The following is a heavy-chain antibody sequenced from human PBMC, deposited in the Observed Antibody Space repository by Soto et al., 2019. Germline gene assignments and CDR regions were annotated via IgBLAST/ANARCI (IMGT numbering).Heavy chain of an antibody. CDR2: INHSGST. J-gene: IGHJ4*02. CDR3: ARGGLSIGKTLYDYVWGSYRSRPFDY. CDR1: VGSFSGYY. D-gene: IGHD3-16*02. Sequence: QVQLQQWGAGLLKPSETLSLTCAVYVGSFSGYYWSWIRQPPGKGLEWIGEINHSGSTNYNPSLKSRVTISLDTSKYQFSLKLRSVTAADTAVYYCARGGLSIGKTLYDYVWGSYRSRPFDYWGQGNLVTVSS. V-gene: IGHV4-34*01.